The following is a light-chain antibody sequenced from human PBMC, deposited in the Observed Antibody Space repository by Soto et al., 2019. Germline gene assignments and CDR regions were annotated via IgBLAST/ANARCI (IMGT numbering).Light chain of an antibody. CDR3: QQYNNWPRT. CDR2: GAS. V-gene: IGKV3-15*01. J-gene: IGKJ1*01. CDR1: QSVGSSD. Sequence: DMVITQCPAPPSVSLGERATLSCRASQSVGSSDLAWYQQKPGQAPRLLIYGASTRATGIPARFSGSGSGTEFTLTISSLQSEDFAVYYCQQYNNWPRTFGQGTKVDIK.